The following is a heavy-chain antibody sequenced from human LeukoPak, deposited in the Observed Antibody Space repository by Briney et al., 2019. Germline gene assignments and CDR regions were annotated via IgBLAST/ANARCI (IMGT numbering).Heavy chain of an antibody. CDR3: ARVPSSGSGYSGYRLSPLDY. V-gene: IGHV1-69*04. CDR1: GGTFSSYA. J-gene: IGHJ4*02. CDR2: ITPILGIA. Sequence: SVKVSCKASGGTFSSYAISWVRQAPGQGLEWMGRITPILGIANCAQKFQGRVTITADKSTSTAYMELSSLRSEDTAVYYCARVPSSGSGYSGYRLSPLDYWGQGTLVTVSS. D-gene: IGHD5-12*01.